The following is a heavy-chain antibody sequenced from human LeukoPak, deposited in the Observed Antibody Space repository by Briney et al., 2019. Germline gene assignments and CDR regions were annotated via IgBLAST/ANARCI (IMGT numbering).Heavy chain of an antibody. J-gene: IGHJ5*02. CDR2: IDPDSGGT. Sequence: ASVNVSCKTSGYTFTRYYIHWVRQAPGQGLEWMGWIDPDSGGTNSAQKFQGRVTMTRDTSISTAYMEVTRLTSDDTAVYYCATFIAARGHDWIDPWGQGTLVTVSS. D-gene: IGHD6-6*01. V-gene: IGHV1-2*02. CDR1: GYTFTRYY. CDR3: ATFIAARGHDWIDP.